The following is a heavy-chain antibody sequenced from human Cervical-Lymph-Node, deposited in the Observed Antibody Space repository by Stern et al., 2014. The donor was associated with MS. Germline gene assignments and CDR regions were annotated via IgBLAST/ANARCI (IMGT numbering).Heavy chain of an antibody. J-gene: IGHJ1*01. CDR1: GDTFASYP. D-gene: IGHD4-17*01. V-gene: IGHV1-46*03. Sequence: MQLVESGAAVKKPGASVKVSCTASGDTFASYPIHWLRQAPGQGPVWMGIVNPTDGRTTYAQTFKGRVTMTRDTSTRTVYMELSSLRPEDTAMYFCANPLPYANWGQGTRVTVSS. CDR2: VNPTDGRT. CDR3: ANPLPYAN.